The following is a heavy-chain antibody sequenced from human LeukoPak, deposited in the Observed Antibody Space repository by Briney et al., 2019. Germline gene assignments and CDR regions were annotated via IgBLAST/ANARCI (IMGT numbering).Heavy chain of an antibody. Sequence: PSETLSLTCTVSGGSISSYYWGWIRQPPGKGLEWIGYIYYSGSTNYNPSLKSRVTISVDTSKNQFSLKLSSVAAADTAVYYCARRTKYYYGSGSYYWFDPWGQGTLVTVSS. D-gene: IGHD3-10*01. CDR1: GGSISSYY. CDR2: IYYSGST. J-gene: IGHJ5*02. V-gene: IGHV4-59*12. CDR3: ARRTKYYYGSGSYYWFDP.